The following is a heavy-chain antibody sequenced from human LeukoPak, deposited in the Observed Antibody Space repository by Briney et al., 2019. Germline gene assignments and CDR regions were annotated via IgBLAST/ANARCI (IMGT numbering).Heavy chain of an antibody. CDR3: ARAGRLWFENNWFDP. J-gene: IGHJ5*02. V-gene: IGHV4-4*07. D-gene: IGHD3-10*01. Sequence: PSETLSLTCTVSGGSISSYYWSWIRQPAGKGLEWIGRIYTSGSTNYNPSLKSRVTISIDTSKNQFSLKLSSVTAADTAVYYCARAGRLWFENNWFDPWGQGTLVTVSS. CDR2: IYTSGST. CDR1: GGSISSYY.